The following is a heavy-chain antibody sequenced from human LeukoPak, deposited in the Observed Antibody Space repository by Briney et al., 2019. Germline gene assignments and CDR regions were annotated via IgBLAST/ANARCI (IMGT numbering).Heavy chain of an antibody. J-gene: IGHJ4*02. CDR2: ISSSGSTI. Sequence: GGSLRLSCAASGFTFSDYYMSWIRQAPGKGLELVSYISSSGSTIYYADPVKGRFTISRDNAKNSLYLQMNSLRAEDTAVYYCARSHYYGSGSHWGYWGQGTLVTVSS. D-gene: IGHD3-10*01. V-gene: IGHV3-11*01. CDR1: GFTFSDYY. CDR3: ARSHYYGSGSHWGY.